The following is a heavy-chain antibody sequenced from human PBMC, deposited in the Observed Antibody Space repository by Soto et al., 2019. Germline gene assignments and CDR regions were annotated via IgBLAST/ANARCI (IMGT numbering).Heavy chain of an antibody. Sequence: QVQLVESGGGVVQPGRSLRLSCVASGFTFSTYGMHWVRQAPGKGLEWVAVISYNGGNKYYADAVKGRSTISRDNSQNTLYLQMSGLRPDDTAGYSCARDVSGGSRLGELSAYFAYWGQGTPVTVSS. D-gene: IGHD3-16*02. CDR2: ISYNGGNK. CDR3: ARDVSGGSRLGELSAYFAY. V-gene: IGHV3-30*03. J-gene: IGHJ4*02. CDR1: GFTFSTYG.